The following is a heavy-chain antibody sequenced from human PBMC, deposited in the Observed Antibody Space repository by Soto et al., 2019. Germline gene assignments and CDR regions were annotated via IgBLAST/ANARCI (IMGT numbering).Heavy chain of an antibody. D-gene: IGHD3-10*01. CDR1: GFTFSGYY. V-gene: IGHV3-11*01. CDR3: ARDPSPMGAGGDI. Sequence: LRLSCAASGFTFSGYYMSWIRQAPGKGLEWVSYISTSGSTIYYADSVKGRFTISRDNAKNSLYLQMNSLRAEDTAVYYCARDPSPMGAGGDIWGQGTMVTVSS. CDR2: ISTSGSTI. J-gene: IGHJ3*02.